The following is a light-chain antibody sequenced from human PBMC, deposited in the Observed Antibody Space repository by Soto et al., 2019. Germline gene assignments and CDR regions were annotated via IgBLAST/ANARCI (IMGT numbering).Light chain of an antibody. CDR2: AAS. CDR3: QQFNSYPIT. V-gene: IGKV1-9*01. J-gene: IGKJ5*01. CDR1: QDISSH. Sequence: DIQLTQSPSFLFGYVGDRVAITCRASQDISSHLVWYQQKPGEAPQLLIFAASTLQSGVPSRFSGSGSETEFTLTINGLQPEDFATYYCQQFNSYPITFGQGTRVDIK.